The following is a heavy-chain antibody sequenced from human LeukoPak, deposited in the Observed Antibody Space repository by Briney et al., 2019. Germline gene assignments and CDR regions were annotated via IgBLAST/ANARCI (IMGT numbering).Heavy chain of an antibody. V-gene: IGHV1-2*06. D-gene: IGHD4-11*01. Sequence: ASVKVSCKASGYTFTGYYTHWLRQAPEQGLEWMGRINPNSGGTNYAQKFQGRVTMTRDTSISTACMELSRLRSDDTAVYYCARDYSNYGFDYWGQGTLVTVSS. CDR1: GYTFTGYY. J-gene: IGHJ4*02. CDR2: INPNSGGT. CDR3: ARDYSNYGFDY.